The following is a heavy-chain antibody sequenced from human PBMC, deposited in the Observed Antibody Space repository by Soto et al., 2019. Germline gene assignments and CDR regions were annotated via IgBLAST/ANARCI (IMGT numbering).Heavy chain of an antibody. V-gene: IGHV1-18*01. CDR2: ISAYNGNT. D-gene: IGHD3-16*01. CDR3: ARAVMITFGSDAFDI. Sequence: VRQAPGQGREWMGWISAYNGNTNYAQKLQGRVTMTTDTSTSTAYMELRSLRSDDTAVYYCARAVMITFGSDAFDIWGQGTMVTV. J-gene: IGHJ3*02.